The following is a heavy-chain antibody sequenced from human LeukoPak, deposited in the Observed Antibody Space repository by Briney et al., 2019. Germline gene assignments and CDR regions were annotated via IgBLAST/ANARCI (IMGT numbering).Heavy chain of an antibody. J-gene: IGHJ4*02. CDR3: ARDPVWFGELSPEDFDY. CDR1: GFTFSSYS. CDR2: ISSSSSYI. V-gene: IGHV3-21*01. D-gene: IGHD3-10*01. Sequence: PGGSLRLSCAASGFTFSSYSMNWVRQAPGKGLEWVSSISSSSSYIYYADSVKGRFTISRDNAKNSLYLQMNSLRAEDTAVYYCARDPVWFGELSPEDFDYWGQGTLVTVSS.